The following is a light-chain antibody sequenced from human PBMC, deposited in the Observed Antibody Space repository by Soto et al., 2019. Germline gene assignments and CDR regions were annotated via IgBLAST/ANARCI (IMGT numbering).Light chain of an antibody. J-gene: IGLJ2*01. CDR1: SSVVGGYKY. V-gene: IGLV2-14*03. CDR2: DVS. Sequence: QSALTQPASVSGSPGQSITISCTGTSSVVGGYKYVSWYQQHPGKAPQLMVYDVSHRPSGVSNRFSGSKSGNTASLTISGLQAEDEADYYCSSYTSSSTLVLGGGTKLTVL. CDR3: SSYTSSSTLV.